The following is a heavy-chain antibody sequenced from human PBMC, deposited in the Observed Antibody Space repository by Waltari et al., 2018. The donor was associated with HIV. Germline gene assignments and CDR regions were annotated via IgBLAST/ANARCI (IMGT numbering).Heavy chain of an antibody. CDR1: GFSFSAYA. Sequence: EVQLVESGGGLVQPGGSLRLSCPASGFSFSAYAMIWVRQAPGRGLEWVSGISDSGITYYTDSVKGRFTISRDNSKDTLYLQINSLRVEDAAIYYCAKGRGSYRLNYFDHWGRGTLVTVSS. V-gene: IGHV3-23*04. D-gene: IGHD3-16*02. CDR3: AKGRGSYRLNYFDH. J-gene: IGHJ4*02. CDR2: ISDSGIT.